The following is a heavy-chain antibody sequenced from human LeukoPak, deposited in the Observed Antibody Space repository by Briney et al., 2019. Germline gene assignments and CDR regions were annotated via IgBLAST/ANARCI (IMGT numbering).Heavy chain of an antibody. Sequence: KPSETLSLTCAVYGGSFSGYYWSWIRQPPGKGLEWIGEINHSGSTNYNPSLKSRVTISVDTSKNQFSLKLSSVTAADTAVYYCAAGRRDGYLTPGAFDIWGQGTMVTVSS. V-gene: IGHV4-34*01. CDR1: GGSFSGYY. CDR2: INHSGST. CDR3: AAGRRDGYLTPGAFDI. D-gene: IGHD5-24*01. J-gene: IGHJ3*02.